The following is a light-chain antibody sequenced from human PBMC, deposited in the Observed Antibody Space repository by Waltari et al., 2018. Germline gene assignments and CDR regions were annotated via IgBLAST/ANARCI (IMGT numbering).Light chain of an antibody. J-gene: IGLJ2*01. V-gene: IGLV2-23*02. Sequence: QSALTQPASVSGSPGQSITISCAGTSSDVGNYNLVSWYQQHTGEAPKLMIYEVTKRPPGVSNRFSGSKSGNTASLTISGLQAEDEADYYCCSYASGSTFVFGGGTKLTVL. CDR1: SSDVGNYNL. CDR3: CSYASGSTFV. CDR2: EVT.